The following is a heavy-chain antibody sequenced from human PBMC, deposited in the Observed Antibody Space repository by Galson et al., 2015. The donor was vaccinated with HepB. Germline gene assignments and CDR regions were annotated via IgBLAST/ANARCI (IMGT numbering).Heavy chain of an antibody. D-gene: IGHD2-2*02. CDR2: ISSSGSTI. CDR1: GFTFSSYE. Sequence: SLRLSCAASGFTFSSYEMNWVRQAPGKGLEWVSYISSSGSTIYYADSVKGRFTISRDNAKNSLYLQMNSLRAEDTAVYYCASRIVVVPAAILWGQGTLVTVSS. J-gene: IGHJ4*02. CDR3: ASRIVVVPAAIL. V-gene: IGHV3-48*03.